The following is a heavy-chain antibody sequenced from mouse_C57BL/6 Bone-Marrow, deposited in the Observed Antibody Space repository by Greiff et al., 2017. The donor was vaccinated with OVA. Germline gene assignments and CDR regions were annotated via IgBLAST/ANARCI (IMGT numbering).Heavy chain of an antibody. CDR2: IDPSDSYT. D-gene: IGHD2-3*01. V-gene: IGHV1-69*01. J-gene: IGHJ3*01. CDR1: GYTFTSYW. CDR3: ARSRWLLGAWFAY. Sequence: QVQLQQSGAELVMPGASVKLSCKASGYTFTSYWMHWVKQRPGQGLEWIGEIDPSDSYTNYNQKFKGKSTLTVDKSSSTAYMQLSSLTSEDSAVYYCARSRWLLGAWFAYWGQGTLVTVSA.